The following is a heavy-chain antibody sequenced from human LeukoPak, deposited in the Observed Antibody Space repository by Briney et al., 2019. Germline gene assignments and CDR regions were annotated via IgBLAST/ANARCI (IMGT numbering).Heavy chain of an antibody. CDR3: ARAENDILTGYPYWYFDL. V-gene: IGHV4-59*01. D-gene: IGHD3-9*01. CDR2: IYYSGST. Sequence: SGTLSLACTVSGGSISSYYWSWIRQPPGKGLEWIGYIYYSGSTNYNPSLKSRVTISVDTSKNQFSLKLSSVTAADTAVYYCARAENDILTGYPYWYFDLWGRGTLVTVSS. J-gene: IGHJ2*01. CDR1: GGSISSYY.